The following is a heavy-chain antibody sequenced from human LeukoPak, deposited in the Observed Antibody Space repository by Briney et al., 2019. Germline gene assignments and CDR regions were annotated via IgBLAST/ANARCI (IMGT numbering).Heavy chain of an antibody. CDR2: IIAYNGNT. CDR3: ARERSHFPYTGGLLWFGEGLGGPFDY. CDR1: GYTFTSYG. Sequence: ASVKVSCKASGYTFTSYGISSVRQTPGQGLEWMGWIIAYNGNTNYAQKLQGRVTMTTDTSTSTAYMELRSLRPADTAVYYCARERSHFPYTGGLLWFGEGLGGPFDYWGQGTLVTVSS. J-gene: IGHJ4*02. D-gene: IGHD3-10*01. V-gene: IGHV1-18*01.